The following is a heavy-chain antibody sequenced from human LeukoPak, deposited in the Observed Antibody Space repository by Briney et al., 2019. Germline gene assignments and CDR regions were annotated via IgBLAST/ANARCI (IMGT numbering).Heavy chain of an antibody. CDR2: ISDDGTNK. D-gene: IGHD2-15*01. CDR3: AKGRIGTSAVRNGVDL. CDR1: GFTFSSYG. Sequence: GGSLRLSCAASGFTFSSYGMHWVRQAPGKGLEWVTVISDDGTNKYYADSVKGRFTISRDNSKNTLYLQMNSLRAEDTALYYCAKGRIGTSAVRNGVDLWGQGTTVTVSS. J-gene: IGHJ6*02. V-gene: IGHV3-30*18.